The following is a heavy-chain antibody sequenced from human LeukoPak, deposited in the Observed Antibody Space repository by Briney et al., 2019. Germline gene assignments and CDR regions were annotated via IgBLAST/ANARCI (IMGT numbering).Heavy chain of an antibody. J-gene: IGHJ4*02. Sequence: ASVKVSGKASGYTFTSYDINWVRQATGQGLEWMGWMNPNSGNTGYAQKFQGRVTMTRNTSISTAYMELSSLRSEDTAVYYCAYVVGATGDFDYWGQGALVTASS. D-gene: IGHD1-26*01. V-gene: IGHV1-8*01. CDR3: AYVVGATGDFDY. CDR2: MNPNSGNT. CDR1: GYTFTSYD.